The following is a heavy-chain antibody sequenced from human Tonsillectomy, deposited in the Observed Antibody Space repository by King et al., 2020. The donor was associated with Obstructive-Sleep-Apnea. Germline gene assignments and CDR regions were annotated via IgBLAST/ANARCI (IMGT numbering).Heavy chain of an antibody. CDR2: TYYRSKSYN. V-gene: IGHV6-1*01. CDR3: ARGGYGAGTLLTD. J-gene: IGHJ4*02. CDR1: GDSVSSNSAA. Sequence: VQLQQSGPGLVKPSQTFSLTCAISGDSVSSNSAAWNWIMQSPSRVFEWLGRTYYRSKSYNDYAVSVKSRITINPDTSKNHFSLQLNSVTPEYSAVYYCARGGYGAGTLLTDWGQGTLVTVSS. D-gene: IGHD3-10*01.